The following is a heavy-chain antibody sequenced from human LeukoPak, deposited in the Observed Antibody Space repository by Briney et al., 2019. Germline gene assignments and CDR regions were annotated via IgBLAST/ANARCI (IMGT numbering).Heavy chain of an antibody. Sequence: SVKVSCKISGGTFGSYGISWVRQAPGQGLEWMGRTIPIRGMTNYAQKFQGRVTITADTSTSTAYMELSSLTSEDTAVYFCARGPYDGTFYFDYWGQGTLVTVSS. J-gene: IGHJ4*02. CDR3: ARGPYDGTFYFDY. V-gene: IGHV1-69*04. CDR1: GGTFGSYG. CDR2: TIPIRGMT. D-gene: IGHD3-16*01.